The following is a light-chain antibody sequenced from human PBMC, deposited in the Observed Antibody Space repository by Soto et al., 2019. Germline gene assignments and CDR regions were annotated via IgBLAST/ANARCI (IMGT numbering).Light chain of an antibody. CDR1: QSVSGN. J-gene: IGKJ3*01. Sequence: EIVMTQSPATLSVSPGEGATLSCRASQSVSGNLAWYQHKPGQAPRLLIHGASTRATGIPARFSGSGSGTEFTLTISSLQSEDFATYYCQHCDYLPIFGPGTTVDFK. CDR2: GAS. V-gene: IGKV3-15*01. CDR3: QHCDYLPI.